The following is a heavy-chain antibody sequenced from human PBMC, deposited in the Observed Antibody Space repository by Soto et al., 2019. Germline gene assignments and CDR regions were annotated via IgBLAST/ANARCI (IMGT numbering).Heavy chain of an antibody. CDR1: GVTFSSYD. Sequence: XGSLRLSCTESGVTFSSYDLSWVRQAPGKELEWVSTISGNSGKTNYAESVKGRFSISRDNSKNTVHLQLDSLRAEDTAVYFCAKLGFVLMELYYFHQWGQGPLVTVSS. D-gene: IGHD2-8*01. CDR2: ISGNSGKT. V-gene: IGHV3-23*01. CDR3: AKLGFVLMELYYFHQ. J-gene: IGHJ4*01.